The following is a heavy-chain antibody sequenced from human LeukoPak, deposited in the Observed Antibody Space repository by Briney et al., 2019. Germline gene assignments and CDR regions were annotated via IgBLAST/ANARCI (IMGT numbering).Heavy chain of an antibody. CDR2: ISPNSGGT. CDR3: ARGLPGGFDP. Sequence: ASVKVSCKASGYTFADYFIHWVRQAPGQGLEWMGRISPNSGGTNYAQKFQGRVTMTRDTFISTVYMELSRLTSDDTAIFYCARGLPGGFDPWGQGTLVTVSS. V-gene: IGHV1-2*02. J-gene: IGHJ5*02. D-gene: IGHD5-12*01. CDR1: GYTFADYF.